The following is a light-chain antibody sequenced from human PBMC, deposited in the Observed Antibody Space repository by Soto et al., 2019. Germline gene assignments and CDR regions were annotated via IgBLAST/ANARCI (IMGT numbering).Light chain of an antibody. CDR1: ENIDTW. V-gene: IGKV1-5*01. J-gene: IGKJ2*01. Sequence: DIQMTQSPSTLSASVRDRVTITCRASENIDTWLAWVQQKPGKAPNLLIYDASSLESGVPSRFSGSGSVTEFTLTISSRQPDDFATYCCQQYSSFPYTFGQGSKLDIK. CDR3: QQYSSFPYT. CDR2: DAS.